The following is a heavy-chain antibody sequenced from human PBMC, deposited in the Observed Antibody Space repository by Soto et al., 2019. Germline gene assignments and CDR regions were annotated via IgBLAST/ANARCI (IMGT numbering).Heavy chain of an antibody. V-gene: IGHV4-38-2*02. D-gene: IGHD4-17*01. CDR1: GFSISSGHY. CDR2: THHSGRT. Sequence: SETLSLTCTVSGFSISSGHYWGWMRQTPGKGLEWIGSTHHSGRTYYSTSLKSRVTISVDTSKNQVSLRLRSVTAADTALYYWATHFYGAYVVDSWGQGTLVTVS. CDR3: ATHFYGAYVVDS. J-gene: IGHJ4*02.